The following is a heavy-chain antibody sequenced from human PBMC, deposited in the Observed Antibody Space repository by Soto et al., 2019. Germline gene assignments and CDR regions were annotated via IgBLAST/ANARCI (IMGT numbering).Heavy chain of an antibody. J-gene: IGHJ4*02. CDR2: INHRGSA. D-gene: IGHD6-13*01. V-gene: IGHV4-4*02. CDR1: VASASITYC. Sequence: QVDLQDSGPELVNPSGTLSLPAPFSVASASITYCWGWFRRPPGKGPEWIGEINHRGSANYNPSLKSRVTISVDISKSQFSLRLTSVTAADTAVYYCARYNAASGTYYFDFWGQGALVTVSS. CDR3: ARYNAASGTYYFDF.